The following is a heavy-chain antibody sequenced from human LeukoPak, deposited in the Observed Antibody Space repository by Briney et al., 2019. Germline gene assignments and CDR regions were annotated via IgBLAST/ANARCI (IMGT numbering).Heavy chain of an antibody. D-gene: IGHD1-14*01. CDR2: ISGSGGST. CDR1: GFMFSHYN. Sequence: PGGSLRLSCAASGFMFSHYNMNWVRQAPGKGLEWVSVISGSGGSTYYTDSVKGRFTISGDNSQNTLYLQMNSLRAEDTAVYYCAKDNHPHAFDTWGQGTMVTVSS. CDR3: AKDNHPHAFDT. J-gene: IGHJ3*02. V-gene: IGHV3-23*01.